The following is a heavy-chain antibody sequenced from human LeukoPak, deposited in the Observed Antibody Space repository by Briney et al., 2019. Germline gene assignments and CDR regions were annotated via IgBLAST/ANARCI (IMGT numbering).Heavy chain of an antibody. CDR2: ISSSSSYI. V-gene: IGHV3-21*01. CDR1: GFTFSSYS. Sequence: GGSLRLSCAASGFTFSSYSMNWVRQAPGKGLEWVSSISSSSSYIYYADSVKGRFTISRDNAKNSLYLQMNSLRAEDTAVYYCAAWGEMATILALGAFDIWGQGTMVTVSS. J-gene: IGHJ3*02. CDR3: AAWGEMATILALGAFDI. D-gene: IGHD5-24*01.